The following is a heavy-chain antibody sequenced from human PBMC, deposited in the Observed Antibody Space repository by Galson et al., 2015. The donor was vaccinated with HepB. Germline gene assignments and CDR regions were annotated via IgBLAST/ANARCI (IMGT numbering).Heavy chain of an antibody. CDR3: ARDAVEMATTPFDY. D-gene: IGHD5-24*01. Sequence: SRDNSKNTLYLQMNSLRAEDTAVYYCARDAVEMATTPFDYWGQGTLVTVSS. J-gene: IGHJ4*02. V-gene: IGHV3-66*01.